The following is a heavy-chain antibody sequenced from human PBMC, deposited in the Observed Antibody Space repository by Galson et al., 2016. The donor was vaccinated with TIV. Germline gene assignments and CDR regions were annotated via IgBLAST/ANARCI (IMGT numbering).Heavy chain of an antibody. CDR3: ARPSHYYDITSYYPLDY. Sequence: SLRLSCAASGFTFSSSWMHWVRQAPGKGLVWVSRINTDGRNTAYADSLKGRFTVSRDNAKNTLYLQMHSLRAEDTAVYYCARPSHYYDITSYYPLDYWGRGSLVTVSS. J-gene: IGHJ4*02. D-gene: IGHD3-22*01. V-gene: IGHV3-74*01. CDR1: GFTFSSSW. CDR2: INTDGRNT.